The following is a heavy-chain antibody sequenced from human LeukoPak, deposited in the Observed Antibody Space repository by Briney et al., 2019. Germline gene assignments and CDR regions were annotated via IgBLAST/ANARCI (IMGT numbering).Heavy chain of an antibody. CDR2: ISGNGGTT. D-gene: IGHD2-2*03. CDR3: VSGYCSSTTCYRGAY. V-gene: IGHV3-23*01. CDR1: GFTFSSYA. J-gene: IGHJ4*02. Sequence: GGSLRLSCAASGFTFSSYAMTWVRQAPGRGLEWVSAISGNGGTTYYADSVKGRFTISRDNAKNTVYLQMHSLRAEDTAVYYCVSGYCSSTTCYRGAYWGQGTLVTVSS.